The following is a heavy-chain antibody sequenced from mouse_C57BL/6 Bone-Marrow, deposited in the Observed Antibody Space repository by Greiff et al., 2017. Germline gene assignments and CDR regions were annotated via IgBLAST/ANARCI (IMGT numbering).Heavy chain of an antibody. CDR2: INPGSGGT. Sequence: ESGAELVRPGTSVKVSCKASGYAFTNYLIEWVKQRPGQGLAWIGVINPGSGGTNYTAQFKGKATLTADKSSSTAYMQLSSLTSEDSAVYFCARRVLRSPFDYWGQGTTLTVSS. CDR1: GYAFTNYL. CDR3: ARRVLRSPFDY. D-gene: IGHD1-1*01. J-gene: IGHJ2*01. V-gene: IGHV1-54*01.